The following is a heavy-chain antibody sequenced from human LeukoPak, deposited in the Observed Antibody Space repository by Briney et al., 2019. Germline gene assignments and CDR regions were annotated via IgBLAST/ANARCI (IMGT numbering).Heavy chain of an antibody. CDR2: LSGSGGTT. Sequence: PGGSLRLSCAASGFTFSFYGMSWVRQAPGKGLEWVSALSGSGGTTYYADFMKGRFTISRDNSKNTLYLQMNSLRAEDTAVYYCASTSYRNDYWGQGTLVTVSS. CDR1: GFTFSFYG. CDR3: ASTSYRNDY. V-gene: IGHV3-23*01. J-gene: IGHJ4*02. D-gene: IGHD2-2*01.